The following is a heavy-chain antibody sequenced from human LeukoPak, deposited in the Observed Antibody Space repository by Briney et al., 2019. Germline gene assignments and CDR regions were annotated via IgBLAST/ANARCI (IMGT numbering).Heavy chain of an antibody. CDR3: ARGMELLGIYYFDY. D-gene: IGHD1-26*01. CDR1: GYTFTGYY. J-gene: IGHJ4*02. Sequence: ASVTVSCKASGYTFTGYYIHWVRQAPGQGLEWMGWIHPNSGGTNYVQKFQGWVTMTRDTSISTAYMELSRLRSDDTAVYYCARGMELLGIYYFDYWGQGTLVTVSS. V-gene: IGHV1-2*04. CDR2: IHPNSGGT.